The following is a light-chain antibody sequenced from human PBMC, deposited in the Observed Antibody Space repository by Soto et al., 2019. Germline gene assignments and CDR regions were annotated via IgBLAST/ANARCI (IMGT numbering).Light chain of an antibody. CDR2: GAS. Sequence: EIVLTQSPGTLSLSPGERATLSCRASQSVSSNSLAWYLQKPGQAPRLLIYGASSRATGSPDRFSGSGSGKDFTLTINRLEPEDSAVYYCQQYGRSPPTFGQGTKVEIK. V-gene: IGKV3-20*01. CDR1: QSVSSNS. J-gene: IGKJ1*01. CDR3: QQYGRSPPT.